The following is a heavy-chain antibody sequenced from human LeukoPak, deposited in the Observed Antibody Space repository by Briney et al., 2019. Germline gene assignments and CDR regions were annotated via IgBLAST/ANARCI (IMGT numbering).Heavy chain of an antibody. CDR1: GGTFSSYA. V-gene: IGHV1-69*13. CDR2: IIPIFGTA. CDR3: AKGALDYDFWSGYFD. Sequence: SVKVSCKASGGTFSSYAISWVRQAPGQGLEWMGGIIPIFGTANYAQKFQGRVTITADESTSTAYMELSSLRSEDTAVYYCAKGALDYDFWSGYFDWGQGTLVTVSS. D-gene: IGHD3-3*01. J-gene: IGHJ4*02.